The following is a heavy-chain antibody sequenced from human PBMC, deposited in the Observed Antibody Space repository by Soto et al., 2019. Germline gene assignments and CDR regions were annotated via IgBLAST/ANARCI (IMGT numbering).Heavy chain of an antibody. CDR3: ARGPRTQLWFPSVY. Sequence: QVQLVQSGAEVQKPGTSVEVSCKASGYTFSDYYLHWVRQAPGQGLEWMGWISPKSGGTHFAPKFEGRVTLTTDTSISTAFMEVSRLSSDDTAVYYCARGPRTQLWFPSVYWGQGTLVTVSS. CDR1: GYTFSDYY. V-gene: IGHV1-2*02. CDR2: ISPKSGGT. J-gene: IGHJ4*02. D-gene: IGHD5-18*01.